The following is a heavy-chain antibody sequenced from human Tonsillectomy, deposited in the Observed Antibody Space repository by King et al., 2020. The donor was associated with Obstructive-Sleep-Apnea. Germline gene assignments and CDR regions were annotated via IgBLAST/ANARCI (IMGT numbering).Heavy chain of an antibody. CDR2: IRSIANSYAT. CDR1: GFTFSVSA. Sequence: QLVQSGGGLVQPGGSLKLSCAASGFTFSVSAMHWVRQASGKGLEWVGRIRSIANSYATAYAASVKGRFTISRDDSKNTGYLQMNSLKTEDTAVYYCTRPGSIAAAGSIFPGFDPWGQGTLVTVSS. J-gene: IGHJ5*02. V-gene: IGHV3-73*01. CDR3: TRPGSIAAAGSIFPGFDP. D-gene: IGHD6-13*01.